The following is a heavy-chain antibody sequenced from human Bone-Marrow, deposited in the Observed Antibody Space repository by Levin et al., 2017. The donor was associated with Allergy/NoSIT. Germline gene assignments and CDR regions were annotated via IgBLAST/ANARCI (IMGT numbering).Heavy chain of an antibody. V-gene: IGHV4-59*01. CDR3: ASSSGSKYYYYGMDV. D-gene: IGHD6-25*01. Sequence: SQTLSLTCTVSGGSISSYYWSWIRQPPGKGLEWIGYIYYSGSTNYNPSLKSRVTISVDTSKNQFSLKLSSVTAADTAVYYCASSSGSKYYYYGMDVWGQGTTVTVSS. CDR2: IYYSGST. J-gene: IGHJ6*02. CDR1: GGSISSYY.